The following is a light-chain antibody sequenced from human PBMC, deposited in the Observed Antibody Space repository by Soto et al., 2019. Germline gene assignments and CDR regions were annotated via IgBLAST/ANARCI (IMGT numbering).Light chain of an antibody. Sequence: SSELTQPPSVSVAPGQTAKITCGGNNIGRKIVHWYQQKPGQAPVVVVYDDSDRPSGIPERISGSNSGNTATLTISRVEAGDEADYYCQVWDSSRDHPVFGTGTKLTVL. CDR3: QVWDSSRDHPV. V-gene: IGLV3-21*02. CDR2: DDS. CDR1: NIGRKI. J-gene: IGLJ1*01.